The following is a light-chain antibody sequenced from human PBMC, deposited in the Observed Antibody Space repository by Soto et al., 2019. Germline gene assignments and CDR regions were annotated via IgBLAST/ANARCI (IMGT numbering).Light chain of an antibody. CDR3: QQYGSSPAVT. CDR1: QSVSSSY. Sequence: EFVLTQSPDTLSLSPGERATLFCRASQSVSSSYLAWYQQKPGQAPRLLIYGASSRATGIPDKFSGSGSGTDFTLTISRLEPEDFAVYYCQQYGSSPAVTFGGGTKVEIK. J-gene: IGKJ4*01. V-gene: IGKV3-20*01. CDR2: GAS.